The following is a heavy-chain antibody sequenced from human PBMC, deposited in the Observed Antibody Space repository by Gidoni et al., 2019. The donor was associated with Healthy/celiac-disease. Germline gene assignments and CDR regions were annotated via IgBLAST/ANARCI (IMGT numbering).Heavy chain of an antibody. CDR3: AKDVVNGYCSGGSCYSGPDY. J-gene: IGHJ4*02. CDR2: IRYDGSNK. Sequence: QVQLVESGGGVVQPGGSLRLSCAAPGFTFSSSGMHWVRQAPGKGLEWVAFIRYDGSNKYYADSVKGRFTISRDNSKNTLYLQMNSLRAEDTAVYYCAKDVVNGYCSGGSCYSGPDYWGQGTLVTVSS. CDR1: GFTFSSSG. D-gene: IGHD2-15*01. V-gene: IGHV3-30*02.